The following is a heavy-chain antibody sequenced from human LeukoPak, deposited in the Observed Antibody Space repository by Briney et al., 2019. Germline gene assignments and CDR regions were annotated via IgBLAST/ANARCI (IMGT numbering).Heavy chain of an antibody. Sequence: GRSLRLSCAASGFTFSWCAIHWVRLAPGKGLEWVAGISNDGSNKYYADSVKGRFTISRDNSKNTLYLDMNSLRAEDTAVYYCARDEVRDGYNFPFDYWGQGTLVTVSS. D-gene: IGHD5-24*01. CDR2: ISNDGSNK. CDR3: ARDEVRDGYNFPFDY. CDR1: GFTFSWCA. J-gene: IGHJ4*02. V-gene: IGHV3-30*04.